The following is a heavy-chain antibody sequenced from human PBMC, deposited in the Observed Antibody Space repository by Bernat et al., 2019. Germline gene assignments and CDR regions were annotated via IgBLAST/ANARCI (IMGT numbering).Heavy chain of an antibody. V-gene: IGHV4-59*05. CDR2: IYYSGST. CDR1: GGSISSYY. CDR3: ARHAYYYYMDV. J-gene: IGHJ6*03. Sequence: QVQLQESGPGLVKPSETLSLTCTVSGGSISSYYWSWIRQPPGKGLEWIGSIYYSGSTYYNPSLKSRVTISVDTSKNQFSLKLSSVTAADTAVYYCARHAYYYYMDVWGKGTTVTVSS.